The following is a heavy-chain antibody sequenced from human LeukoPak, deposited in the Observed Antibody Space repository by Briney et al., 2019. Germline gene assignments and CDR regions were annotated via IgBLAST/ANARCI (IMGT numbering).Heavy chain of an antibody. CDR2: ISSSSSYI. Sequence: GGSLRLSCAASGFTFSSYSMNWVRQAPGKGLEWVSSISSSSSYIYYADSVKGRFTISRDNSNNTLYLQMNSLRAEDTALYYCASRAPSTLLAYWGQGTLVTVSS. CDR1: GFTFSSYS. D-gene: IGHD3-16*01. V-gene: IGHV3-21*01. CDR3: ASRAPSTLLAY. J-gene: IGHJ4*02.